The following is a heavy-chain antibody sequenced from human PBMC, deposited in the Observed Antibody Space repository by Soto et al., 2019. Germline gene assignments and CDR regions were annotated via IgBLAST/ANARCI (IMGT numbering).Heavy chain of an antibody. CDR1: GFTFSSYS. Sequence: SLRLSCAASGFTFSSYSMNWVRQAPGKGPEWVSSISSSSSYIYYADSVKGRFTISRDNAKNSLYLQMNSLRAEDTAVYYCARDPSLRYFDWPYYFDYWGQGTLVTVSS. J-gene: IGHJ4*02. CDR3: ARDPSLRYFDWPYYFDY. V-gene: IGHV3-21*01. CDR2: ISSSSSYI. D-gene: IGHD3-9*01.